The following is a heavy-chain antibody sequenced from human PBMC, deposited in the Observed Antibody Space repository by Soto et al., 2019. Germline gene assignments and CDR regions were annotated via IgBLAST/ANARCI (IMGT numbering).Heavy chain of an antibody. Sequence: QPGGSLRLSCAASGFIFSTYTMHWVRQAPGKGLEWLTVMSYDGSQKYYADSVKGRLTISRDNSKNTLYLQMTSLRAEDTAVYHCAIAKSSSWHNFDYWGQGTLVTVSS. CDR3: AIAKSSSWHNFDY. CDR2: MSYDGSQK. J-gene: IGHJ4*02. V-gene: IGHV3-30-3*01. D-gene: IGHD6-13*01. CDR1: GFIFSTYT.